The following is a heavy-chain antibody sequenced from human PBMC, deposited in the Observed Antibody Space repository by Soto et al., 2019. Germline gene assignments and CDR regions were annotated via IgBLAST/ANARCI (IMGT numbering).Heavy chain of an antibody. CDR3: ARADAPSSSSYGSQPPVFVDY. D-gene: IGHD6-13*01. J-gene: IGHJ4*02. CDR1: GYTFTCYA. V-gene: IGHV1-18*01. CDR2: ISADNGNT. Sequence: ASVKVCCKAAGYTFTCYAMRWVRRAPGKRVERMGWISADNGNTTYAQKLQGRVTITTDTSTSTAYMELRSLRSDDTAVYYCARADAPSSSSYGSQPPVFVDYWGQGPLVTVSS.